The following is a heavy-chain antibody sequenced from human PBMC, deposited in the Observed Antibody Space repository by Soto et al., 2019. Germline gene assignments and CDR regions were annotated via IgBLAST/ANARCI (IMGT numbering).Heavy chain of an antibody. J-gene: IGHJ6*02. Sequence: SETLSLTCTVSGGSISSSSYYWGWIRRPPGKGLEWIGSIYYSGSTYYNPSLKSRVTISVDTSKNQFSLKLSSVTAADTAVYYCARGYYYDSSGYYRPYYYYYGMDVWGQGTTVTVSS. CDR3: ARGYYYDSSGYYRPYYYYYGMDV. CDR1: GGSISSSSYY. D-gene: IGHD3-22*01. V-gene: IGHV4-39*01. CDR2: IYYSGST.